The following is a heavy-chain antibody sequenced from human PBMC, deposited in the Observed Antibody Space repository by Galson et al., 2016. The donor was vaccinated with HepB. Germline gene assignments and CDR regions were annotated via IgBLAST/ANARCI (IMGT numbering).Heavy chain of an antibody. V-gene: IGHV3-33*03. CDR1: GFIFKNHA. J-gene: IGHJ4*02. CDR3: ARNTVGYSLDY. CDR2: SWHDGSRQ. D-gene: IGHD3-22*01. Sequence: SLRLSCAVSGFIFKNHAMHWVRQAPGGGLEWVAISWHDGSRQFHAESVKGRFAISRDNSKNTLFLQMSSLRAEDTALYFCARNTVGYSLDYWGLGTLVIVS.